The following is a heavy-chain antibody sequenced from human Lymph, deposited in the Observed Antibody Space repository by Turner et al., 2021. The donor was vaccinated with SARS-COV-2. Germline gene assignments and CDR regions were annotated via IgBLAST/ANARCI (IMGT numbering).Heavy chain of an antibody. CDR2: INPNSGGT. V-gene: IGHV1-2*02. CDR3: ARDVERYNDFWSGYSGGYGMDV. J-gene: IGHJ6*02. CDR1: GYTFTGSY. D-gene: IGHD3-3*01. Sequence: QVQLVQSGAEVKKPGASVKVSCKASGYTFTGSYMHWVRQAPGQGLEWMGLINPNSGGTNDAQKFQGRVTMTRDTSISAAYMELSRLRSDDTAVYYCARDVERYNDFWSGYSGGYGMDVWGQGTTVTVSS.